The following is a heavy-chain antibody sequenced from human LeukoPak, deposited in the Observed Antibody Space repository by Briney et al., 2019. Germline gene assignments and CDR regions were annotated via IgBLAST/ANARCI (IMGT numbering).Heavy chain of an antibody. Sequence: SETLSLTCTVSGGSISSSSYYWGWVRQPPGKGLEWIGSIYYSGSTYYNPSLKSRVTISVDTSKNQFSLKQSSVTAADTPVYYCARFLLGTAGRTDYGDILDYWGQGTLVTVSS. CDR3: ARFLLGTAGRTDYGDILDY. CDR1: GGSISSSSYY. J-gene: IGHJ4*02. V-gene: IGHV4-39*01. D-gene: IGHD4-17*01. CDR2: IYYSGST.